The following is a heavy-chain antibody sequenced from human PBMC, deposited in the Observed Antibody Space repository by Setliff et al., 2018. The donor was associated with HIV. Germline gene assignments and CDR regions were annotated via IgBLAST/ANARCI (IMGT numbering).Heavy chain of an antibody. CDR2: AHSRGNT. D-gene: IGHD7-27*01. J-gene: IGHJ6*03. Sequence: PSETLSLTCTVSGDSISSRFHWGWIRQHPGKGLEWIATAHSRGNTYYNPSLESRVTIAVDMSKSQVSLNLTSVTAADTAVYYCARQAGTYWGFVYYMDVCGKGTTVTVSS. V-gene: IGHV4-39*01. CDR1: GDSISSRFH. CDR3: ARQAGTYWGFVYYMDV.